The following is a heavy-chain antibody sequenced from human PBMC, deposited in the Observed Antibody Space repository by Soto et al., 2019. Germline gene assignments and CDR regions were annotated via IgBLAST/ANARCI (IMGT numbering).Heavy chain of an antibody. Sequence: ASVKVSCKASGYTFTSYDINWVRQATGQGLEWMGWMNPNSGNTGYAQKFQGRVTMTRNTSISTAYMELSSLRSEDTAVYYCARGGGATGTTTYYGMDVWGQGTTVTVPS. J-gene: IGHJ6*02. D-gene: IGHD1-7*01. CDR2: MNPNSGNT. V-gene: IGHV1-8*01. CDR1: GYTFTSYD. CDR3: ARGGGATGTTTYYGMDV.